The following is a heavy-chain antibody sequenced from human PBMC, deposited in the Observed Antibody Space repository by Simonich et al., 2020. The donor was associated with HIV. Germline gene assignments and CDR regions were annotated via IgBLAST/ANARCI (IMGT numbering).Heavy chain of an antibody. J-gene: IGHJ3*02. D-gene: IGHD1-26*01. CDR3: ATKRGNLVGADAFDI. CDR1: GYNFTGYY. V-gene: IGHV1-69-2*01. Sequence: VQLVQSGAEVKKPGASVKVSCKASGYNFTGYYMHWVRQAPGQGLEGMGLIDPEDAKTKYAEKFQGRVTRTADTSTDTAYMELSSLRSEDTAVYYCATKRGNLVGADAFDIWGQGTMVTVSS. CDR2: IDPEDAKT.